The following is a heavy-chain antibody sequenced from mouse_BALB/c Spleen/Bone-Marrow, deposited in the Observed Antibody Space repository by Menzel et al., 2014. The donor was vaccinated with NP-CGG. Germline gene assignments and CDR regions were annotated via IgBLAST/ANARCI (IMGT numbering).Heavy chain of an antibody. CDR3: AKNSHYYGYYYAMDY. J-gene: IGHJ4*01. CDR1: GFSLTSYG. D-gene: IGHD1-2*01. CDR2: IWSGGST. Sequence: VQLQQSGPGLVQPSQSLSITCSVSGFSLTSYGVHWVRQSPGKGLEWLGVIWSGGSTDYNAAFISRLSISKDNSKSQVFFKMNSLQANDTAIYYCAKNSHYYGYYYAMDYWGQGTSVTVSS. V-gene: IGHV2-2*02.